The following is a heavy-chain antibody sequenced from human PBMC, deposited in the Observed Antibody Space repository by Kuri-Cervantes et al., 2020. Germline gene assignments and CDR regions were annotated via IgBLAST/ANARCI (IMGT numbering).Heavy chain of an antibody. CDR2: ISSSGSTI. CDR1: GFTFSDYY. Sequence: GGSLRLSCAASGFTFSDYYMSWIRQAPGKGLEWVSYISSSGSTIYYPGTVNGRFTMSRDNAKNSLYLQMISLTADDTAVDYCAVAGSAPRDYYNYFGMDDWGQGTTVTVSS. J-gene: IGHJ6*02. D-gene: IGHD6-25*01. V-gene: IGHV3-11*01. CDR3: AVAGSAPRDYYNYFGMDD.